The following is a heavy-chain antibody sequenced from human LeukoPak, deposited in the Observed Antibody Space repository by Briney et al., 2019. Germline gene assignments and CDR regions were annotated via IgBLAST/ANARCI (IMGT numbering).Heavy chain of an antibody. CDR2: INPNSGGT. CDR3: ARRGAEYTTSSYGWFDR. CDR1: GYTFTGYF. V-gene: IGHV1-2*02. Sequence: ASVKVSCKSSGYTFTGYFIHWVRQAPGQGLEWMGWINPNSGGTNYAQNFQGRVTMTRDTSISTTYMELTRLTSDDTAVYFCARRGAEYTTSSYGWFDRCGQGTLVTVSS. D-gene: IGHD6-6*01. J-gene: IGHJ5*02.